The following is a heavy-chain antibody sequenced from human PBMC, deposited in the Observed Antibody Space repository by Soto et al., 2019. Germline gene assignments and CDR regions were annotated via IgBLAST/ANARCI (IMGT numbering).Heavy chain of an antibody. J-gene: IGHJ4*02. CDR1: GFTFSSYW. V-gene: IGHV3-7*01. CDR2: INQDGSEK. CDR3: ARYSVVVAAIFY. D-gene: IGHD2-15*01. Sequence: HPGGSLRLSCVVSGFTFSSYWMSWVRQAPGKGLEWVANINQDGSEKYYVDSVKGRFTISRDNAKNSLYMQMSSLRAEDTAVYYCARYSVVVAAIFYWGQGTLVTVSS.